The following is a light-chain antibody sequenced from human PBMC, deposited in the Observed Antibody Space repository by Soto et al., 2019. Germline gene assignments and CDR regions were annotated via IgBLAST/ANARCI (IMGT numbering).Light chain of an antibody. Sequence: DIQMTQSSSTLSASVGDRVTITCRASQSISSWLAWYQQKPGKAPKLLIYKASSLESGVPSRFSGSGSGTEFTLTISSLQPADFATYYCQQYNSYWGTFGQGTKVEIK. CDR2: KAS. CDR1: QSISSW. V-gene: IGKV1-5*03. J-gene: IGKJ1*01. CDR3: QQYNSYWGT.